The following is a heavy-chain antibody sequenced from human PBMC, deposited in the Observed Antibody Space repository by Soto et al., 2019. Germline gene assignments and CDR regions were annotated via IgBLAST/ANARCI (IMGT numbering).Heavy chain of an antibody. D-gene: IGHD1-26*01. Sequence: PGGSLGLSCTTSGFTFGDYAMSWVRQAPGKGLQWVGFIRSKAYGGTTEYAASVKGRFTISRDDSKSIAYLQMKSLKTEDTDVHYCTTHPIVGAHYDMAYWGQGTMVTVSS. V-gene: IGHV3-49*04. CDR2: IRSKAYGGTT. J-gene: IGHJ4*02. CDR3: TTHPIVGAHYDMAY. CDR1: GFTFGDYA.